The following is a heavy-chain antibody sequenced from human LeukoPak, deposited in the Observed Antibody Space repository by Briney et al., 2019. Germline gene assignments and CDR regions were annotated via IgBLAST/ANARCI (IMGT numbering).Heavy chain of an antibody. CDR3: AKALLTSGWSQKGFEH. D-gene: IGHD6-19*01. V-gene: IGHV3-23*01. Sequence: GGSQRLSCAASGFTFSSYAMTWVRQAPGKGLEWVSVISGSGVSTYYADSVKGRFTISRDNSKNMVYLQMNSLRAEDTALYYCAKALLTSGWSQKGFEHWGQGTLVTVSS. J-gene: IGHJ1*01. CDR2: ISGSGVST. CDR1: GFTFSSYA.